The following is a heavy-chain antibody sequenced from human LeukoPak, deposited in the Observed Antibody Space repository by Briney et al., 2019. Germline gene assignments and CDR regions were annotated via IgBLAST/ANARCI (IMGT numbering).Heavy chain of an antibody. CDR1: GGTFSSYA. V-gene: IGHV1-69*05. Sequence: GSSVKVSCKASGGTFSSYAISWVRQAPGQGLEWMGGIIPIFGTANYAQNFQGRVTMARDTSTSTVYMELSSLRSEDTAVYYCATWGSSSSPLPTMDVWGQGTTVTVSS. CDR3: ATWGSSSSPLPTMDV. D-gene: IGHD6-13*01. J-gene: IGHJ6*02. CDR2: IIPIFGTA.